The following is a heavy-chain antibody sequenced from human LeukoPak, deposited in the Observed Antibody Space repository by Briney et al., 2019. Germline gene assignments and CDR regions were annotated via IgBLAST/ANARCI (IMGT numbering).Heavy chain of an antibody. J-gene: IGHJ4*02. CDR3: ARVGVDYSGNIIKYFFDF. V-gene: IGHV4-39*07. CDR2: FYYSGST. D-gene: IGHD4-23*01. CDR1: GGSISSRTYY. Sequence: SETLSLTCTVSGGSISSRTYYWGWIRQPPGKGLEWIGRFYYSGSTYYNPSLKSRVIISVDTSNNQFSLKLSPVTAADTAVYYCARVGVDYSGNIIKYFFDFWGQGTLVTVSS.